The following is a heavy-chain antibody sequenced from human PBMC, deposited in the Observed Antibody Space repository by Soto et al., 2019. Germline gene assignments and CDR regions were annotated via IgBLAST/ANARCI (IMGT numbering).Heavy chain of an antibody. Sequence: PSETLSLTCTISGGSVPSSSYYWSWIRQPPGKGLEWIGYIYFSGSTNYNPSLKSRVSISVDTSKNQISLKLTSVTAADTAIYYCARDQGIAVAVFDSWGQGTPVTVSS. D-gene: IGHD6-19*01. V-gene: IGHV4-61*01. CDR1: GGSVPSSSYY. CDR3: ARDQGIAVAVFDS. J-gene: IGHJ4*02. CDR2: IYFSGST.